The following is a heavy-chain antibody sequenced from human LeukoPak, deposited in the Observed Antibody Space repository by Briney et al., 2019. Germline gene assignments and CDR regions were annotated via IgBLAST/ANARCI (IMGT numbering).Heavy chain of an antibody. V-gene: IGHV3-21*01. CDR1: GFTFSSYS. D-gene: IGHD1-26*01. CDR3: ARARVGATEFDY. J-gene: IGHJ4*02. CDR2: ISSSSSYI. Sequence: GGSLRLSCAASGFTFSSYSMNWVRQAPGKGLEWVSSISSSSSYIYYADSVKGRFTISRDNAKNSLYLQMNNLRAEDTAVYYCARARVGATEFDYWGQGTLVTVSS.